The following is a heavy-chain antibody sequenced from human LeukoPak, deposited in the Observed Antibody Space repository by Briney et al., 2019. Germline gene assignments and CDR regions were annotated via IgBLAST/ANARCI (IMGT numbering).Heavy chain of an antibody. CDR1: GDSVSSNSDA. Sequence: SQTLSLTCAISGDSVSSNSDAWNWISQSPSRGPEWLGRTYYRSKWYNDYAVSVKSRITINPDTSKNQFSLQLNSVTPEDTAVYYCARGTDFEVAYFDYWGQGTLVTVSS. CDR2: TYYRSKWYN. V-gene: IGHV6-1*01. J-gene: IGHJ4*02. CDR3: ARGTDFEVAYFDY.